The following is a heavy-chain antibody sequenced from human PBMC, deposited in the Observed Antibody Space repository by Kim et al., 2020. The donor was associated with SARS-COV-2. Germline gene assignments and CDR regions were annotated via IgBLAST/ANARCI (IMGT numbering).Heavy chain of an antibody. V-gene: IGHV4-34*01. J-gene: IGHJ4*02. CDR1: GGSFSGYY. D-gene: IGHD6-6*01. CDR3: ARVRARPPFDY. Sequence: SETLSLTCAVYGGSFSGYYWSWIRQPPGKGLEWIGEINHSGSTNYNPSLKSRVTISVDTSKNQFSLKLSSVTAADTAVYYCARVRARPPFDYWGQGTLVT. CDR2: INHSGST.